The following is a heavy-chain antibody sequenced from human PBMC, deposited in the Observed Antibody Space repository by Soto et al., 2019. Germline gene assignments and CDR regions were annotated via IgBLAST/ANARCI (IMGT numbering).Heavy chain of an antibody. J-gene: IGHJ4*02. Sequence: GGSVRLSCAASGFTFSSYGMSWVRQAPGEGLEWVSGISGSGGSTYYADSVKGRFTISRDNSKNTLYLQMYSLRAEDTAVYYCAKTGPGSSYGYYFDSQGQGPLVTVSS. CDR1: GFTFSSYG. D-gene: IGHD5-18*01. CDR3: AKTGPGSSYGYYFDS. CDR2: ISGSGGST. V-gene: IGHV3-23*01.